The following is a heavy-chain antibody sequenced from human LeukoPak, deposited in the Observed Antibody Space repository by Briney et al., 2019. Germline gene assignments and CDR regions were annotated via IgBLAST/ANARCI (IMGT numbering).Heavy chain of an antibody. CDR1: GYTFTNYG. D-gene: IGHD1-26*01. J-gene: IGHJ4*02. V-gene: IGHV7-4-1*02. Sequence: GASVKVSCKASGYTFTNYGISWVRQAPGQGLEWMGWINTNTGNPTYAQGFTGRFVFSLDTSVSTAYLQISSLKAEDTAVYYCARVLDEGAFYRVDYWGQGTLVTVSS. CDR2: INTNTGNP. CDR3: ARVLDEGAFYRVDY.